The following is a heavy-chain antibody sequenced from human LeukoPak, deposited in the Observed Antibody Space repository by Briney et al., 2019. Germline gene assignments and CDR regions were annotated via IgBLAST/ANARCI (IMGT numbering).Heavy chain of an antibody. V-gene: IGHV1-18*01. CDR1: GYTFTSYG. CDR3: ARDLTTIFGVVIIRGGDAFDI. D-gene: IGHD3-3*01. CDR2: ISAYNGNT. Sequence: ASVKVSCKASGYTFTSYGISWVRQAPGQGLEWMGWISAYNGNTNYAQKLQGRVTMTTDTSTSTAYMELRSLRSDDTAVYYCARDLTTIFGVVIIRGGDAFDIWGQGTMVTVSS. J-gene: IGHJ3*02.